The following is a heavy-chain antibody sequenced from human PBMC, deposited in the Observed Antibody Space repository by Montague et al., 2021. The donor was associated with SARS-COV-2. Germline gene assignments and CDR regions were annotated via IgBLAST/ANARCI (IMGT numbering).Heavy chain of an antibody. CDR1: GDSVCSNNAA. V-gene: IGHV6-1*01. Sequence: CAISGDSVCSNNAAWNWIRQSPSRGLEWLGRTHYRSKWNNDYATSVEGRISIDPDTSKNQFFLHLRSVTPEDTGVYYCVRDTGTAKSGFDAWGQGTLVTVSS. CDR3: VRDTGTAKSGFDA. CDR2: THYRSKWNN. J-gene: IGHJ4*02. D-gene: IGHD2-8*02.